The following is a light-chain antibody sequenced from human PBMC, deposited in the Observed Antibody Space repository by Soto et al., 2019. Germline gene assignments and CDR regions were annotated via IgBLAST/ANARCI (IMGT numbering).Light chain of an antibody. CDR2: GAS. V-gene: IGKV3-20*01. CDR1: QSVSRSN. J-gene: IGKJ4*01. Sequence: EIVLTQSPGTLSLYPGERATLSCRASQSVSRSNLAWYQQKPGQAPRLLIYGASSRATGVPDRFSGSGSGTDFTLTISRLEPEDFAVYNCQQYGSTPLTFGGGTKVEIK. CDR3: QQYGSTPLT.